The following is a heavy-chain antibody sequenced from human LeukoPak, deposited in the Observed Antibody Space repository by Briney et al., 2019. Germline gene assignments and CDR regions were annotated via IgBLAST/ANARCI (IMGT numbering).Heavy chain of an antibody. CDR1: GFTFDDYG. CDR3: ARLREIPVFGVVTKSTSYFDY. CDR2: INWNGGRT. Sequence: PGGSLRLSCAASGFTFDDYGMTWVRQAPGKGLEWVSGINWNGGRTVYADSVKGRFTISRDNAKNSLYLQMNSLRAEDTAVYYCARLREIPVFGVVTKSTSYFDYWGQGTLVTVSS. J-gene: IGHJ4*02. D-gene: IGHD3-3*01. V-gene: IGHV3-20*04.